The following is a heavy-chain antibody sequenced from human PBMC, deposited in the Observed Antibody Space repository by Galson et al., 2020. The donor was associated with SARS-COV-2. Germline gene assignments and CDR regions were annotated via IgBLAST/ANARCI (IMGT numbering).Heavy chain of an antibody. J-gene: IGHJ3*02. V-gene: IGHV4-59*08. Sequence: ASETLSLTCTVSGGSISPYYCSWFRQPPGKGLEGIGYIYYSGNTTYNPPLKSRLTISIARSKNQSSLKLSSVTAADPAVYYCARFWGGFDIWGQGTMVSVSS. CDR3: ARFWGGFDI. CDR2: IYYSGNT. CDR1: GGSISPYY. D-gene: IGHD7-27*01.